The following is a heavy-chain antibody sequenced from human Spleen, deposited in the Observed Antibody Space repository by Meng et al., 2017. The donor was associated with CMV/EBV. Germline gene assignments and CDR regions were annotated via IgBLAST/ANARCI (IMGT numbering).Heavy chain of an antibody. D-gene: IGHD2-2*01. V-gene: IGHV3-11*04. J-gene: IGHJ6*02. CDR1: GFTFSDYY. CDR3: ARGIIPDYYFYGMDV. CDR2: ISSRGSTI. Sequence: GESLKISCAASGFTFSDYYMSWIRQAPGKGLEWVSYISSRGSTIYYADSVKGRFTISRDNAKNSLYLQMNSLRAEDTAVYYCARGIIPDYYFYGMDVWGQGTTVTVSS.